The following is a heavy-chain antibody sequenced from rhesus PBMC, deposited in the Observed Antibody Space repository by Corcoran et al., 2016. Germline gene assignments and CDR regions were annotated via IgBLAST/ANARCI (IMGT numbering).Heavy chain of an antibody. V-gene: IGHV4S10*01. Sequence: QVQLQESGPGVVKPSETLSLTCAVSGGSISDSYRWSWIRQPPGKGLECIGYIYGRSPSTNYNPSLKSRVTISEYTSKNQFSLKLSYVTAADTAVYYCARDYSGSYFRGYFEYWGQGVLVTVSS. D-gene: IGHD3-16*01. J-gene: IGHJ4*01. CDR2: IYGRSPST. CDR1: GGSISDSYR. CDR3: ARDYSGSYFRGYFEY.